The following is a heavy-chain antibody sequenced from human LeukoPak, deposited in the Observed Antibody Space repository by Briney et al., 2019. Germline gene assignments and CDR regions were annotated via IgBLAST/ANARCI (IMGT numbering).Heavy chain of an antibody. CDR1: GFTFGSYG. CDR3: GIVLVIEDASGYWVQ. V-gene: IGHV3-23*01. D-gene: IGHD3-3*01. Sequence: GGSLRLSCAASGFTFGSYGMSWVRQAPGKGLEWVSLITANADRTSYADSVEGRFTISRDNPRNTLYMQMNSLRGEDTAVYYCGIVLVIEDASGYWVQGGQGTLVTVSA. CDR2: ITANADRT. J-gene: IGHJ1*01.